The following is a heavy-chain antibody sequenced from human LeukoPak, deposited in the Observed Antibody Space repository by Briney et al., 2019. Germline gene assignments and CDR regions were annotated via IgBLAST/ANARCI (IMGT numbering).Heavy chain of an antibody. V-gene: IGHV4-38-2*01. J-gene: IGHJ4*02. CDR1: GYSISSGYY. CDR2: IYHSGIT. CDR3: ARQVDYFDY. Sequence: PSETLSLTCAVSGYSISSGYYWGWIRQPPGKGLEWIGSIYHSGITYYNPSLKSRVTISVDTSKNQFSLKLSSVTAADTAVYYCARQVDYFDYWGQGTLVTVSS.